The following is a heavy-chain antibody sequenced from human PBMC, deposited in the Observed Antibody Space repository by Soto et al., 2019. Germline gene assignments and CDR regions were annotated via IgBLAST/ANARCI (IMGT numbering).Heavy chain of an antibody. D-gene: IGHD6-13*01. J-gene: IGHJ4*02. CDR2: ISGSGGST. Sequence: PGGSLRLSCAASGFTFSSYAMSWVRQAPGKGLEWVSAISGSGGSTYYADSVKGRFTISRDNSKNTLYLQMNSLRAEDTAVYYCAKVRTDPGREDPAAAGLFDYWGQGTLVTVSS. CDR3: AKVRTDPGREDPAAAGLFDY. CDR1: GFTFSSYA. V-gene: IGHV3-23*01.